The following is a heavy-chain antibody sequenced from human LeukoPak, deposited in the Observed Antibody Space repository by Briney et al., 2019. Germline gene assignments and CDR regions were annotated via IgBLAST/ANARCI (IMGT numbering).Heavy chain of an antibody. CDR1: GFTFSSYS. Sequence: PGGSLRLSCAASGFTFSSYSMNWVRQAPGKGLEWVSSISSSSSYIYYADSVKGRFTISRDNAKNSLYLQMNSLRAEDTAVYYCARDALPRLADYYYGMDVWGQGTTVTVSS. V-gene: IGHV3-21*01. D-gene: IGHD2-21*01. CDR2: ISSSSSYI. J-gene: IGHJ6*02. CDR3: ARDALPRLADYYYGMDV.